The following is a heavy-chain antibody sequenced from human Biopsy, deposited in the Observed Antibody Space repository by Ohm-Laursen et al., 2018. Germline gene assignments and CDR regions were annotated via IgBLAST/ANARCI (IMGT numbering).Heavy chain of an antibody. CDR2: ISPSVATT. J-gene: IGHJ6*02. CDR1: GNTFATYH. CDR3: ARAGVGSDGTDSYYYGMDV. D-gene: IGHD5-24*01. V-gene: IGHV1-46*01. Sequence: ASVKVSCKASGNTFATYHIHWVRQAPGQGLEWIGVISPSVATTSFSQKFQGRITMTRDTSTGTVYMDLNSLGSEDTAVYYCARAGVGSDGTDSYYYGMDVWGPGTTVTVSS.